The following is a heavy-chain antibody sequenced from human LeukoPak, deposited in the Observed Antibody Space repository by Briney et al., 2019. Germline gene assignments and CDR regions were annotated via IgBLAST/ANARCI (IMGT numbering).Heavy chain of an antibody. V-gene: IGHV3-11*01. CDR3: STPGVIMDPTDAFDI. CDR1: GFTFSDYY. Sequence: PGGSLRLSCAASGFTFSDYYMSWIRQAPGKGLEWVSYIGSSGSTIYYADSVKGRFTISRDNAKNSLYLQMNSLRAEDTAVYYCSTPGVIMDPTDAFDIWGQGTMVTVSS. CDR2: IGSSGSTI. J-gene: IGHJ3*02. D-gene: IGHD3-10*01.